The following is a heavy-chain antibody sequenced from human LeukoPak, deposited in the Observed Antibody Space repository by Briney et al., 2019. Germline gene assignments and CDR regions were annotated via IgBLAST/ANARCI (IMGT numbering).Heavy chain of an antibody. J-gene: IGHJ5*02. CDR3: ARDRGMWVTGTTNRFDP. CDR2: IYTSGST. CDR1: GGSISSYY. Sequence: SETLSLTCTVSGGSISSYYWSWIRQPAGKGLEWIGRIYTSGSTNYNPSLKSRVTMSVDTSKNQFSLKLSSVTAADTAVYYCARDRGMWVTGTTNRFDPWGQGTLVTVSS. D-gene: IGHD1-7*01. V-gene: IGHV4-4*07.